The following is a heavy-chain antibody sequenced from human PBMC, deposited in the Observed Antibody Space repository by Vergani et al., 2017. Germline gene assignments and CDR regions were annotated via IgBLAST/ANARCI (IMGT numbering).Heavy chain of an antibody. CDR2: ISASGGST. D-gene: IGHD1-26*01. CDR1: GFTFTSYG. CDR3: AKDRPRDWETPLFLFDY. V-gene: IGHV3-23*01. J-gene: IGHJ4*02. Sequence: EVQLLESGGGLVQPVESLRLSCTVSGFTFTSYGISWVRQAPGKGLEWFSGISASGGSTYYTDSVKGLFIISRDISKNTLYLQMSSLRADDTAVYYCAKDRPRDWETPLFLFDYWGQGTLVAVSS.